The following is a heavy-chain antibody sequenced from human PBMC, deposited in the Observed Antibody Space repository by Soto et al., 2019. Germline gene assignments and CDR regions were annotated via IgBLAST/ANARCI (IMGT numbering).Heavy chain of an antibody. CDR2: ISTSGGRP. J-gene: IGHJ4*02. D-gene: IGHD3-16*02. Sequence: GGSLRLSCTASGITFSNYAMSWVRQAPRKGLEWVSSISTSGGRPYYADCVKGQFTISRDNSKNTLYLQMNSLRVEDTAVYYCAKDPDRYDYVWGTYRYIDHWGQGTLVTVSS. CDR1: GITFSNYA. CDR3: AKDPDRYDYVWGTYRYIDH. V-gene: IGHV3-23*01.